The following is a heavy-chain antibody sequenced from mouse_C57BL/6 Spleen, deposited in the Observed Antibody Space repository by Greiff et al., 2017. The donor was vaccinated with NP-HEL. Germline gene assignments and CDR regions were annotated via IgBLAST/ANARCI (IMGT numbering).Heavy chain of an antibody. V-gene: IGHV1-39*01. CDR3: ARGGTTVDWYVDV. CDR2: INPNYGTT. J-gene: IGHJ1*03. Sequence: VHVKQSGPELVKPGASVKISCKASGYSFTDYNMNWVKQSNGKSLEWIGVINPNYGTTSYNQKFKGKATLTVDQSSSTAYMQLNSLTSEDSAVYYCARGGTTVDWYVDVWGTGTTVTVSS. D-gene: IGHD1-1*01. CDR1: GYSFTDYN.